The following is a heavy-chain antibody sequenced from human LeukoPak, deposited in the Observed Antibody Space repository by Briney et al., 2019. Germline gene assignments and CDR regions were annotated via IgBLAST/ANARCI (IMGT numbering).Heavy chain of an antibody. CDR2: INHSGST. D-gene: IGHD6-19*01. CDR1: GGSFSGYY. CDR3: ARGKKWLVPNFDY. Sequence: SETLSLTCAVSGGSFSGYYWSWIRQPPGKGLEWIGEINHSGSTNYNPSLKSRVTISVDTSKNQFSLKLSSVTAADTAVYYCARGKKWLVPNFDYWGQGTLVTVSS. V-gene: IGHV4-34*01. J-gene: IGHJ4*02.